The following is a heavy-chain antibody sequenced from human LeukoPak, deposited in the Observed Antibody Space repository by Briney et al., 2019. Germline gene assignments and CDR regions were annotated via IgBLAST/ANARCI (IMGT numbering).Heavy chain of an antibody. V-gene: IGHV3-23*01. D-gene: IGHD2-21*01. CDR1: GFTFCSYA. Sequence: GGSLRLSCAASGFTFCSYAMSWLRQAPGEGLEWVSAISGSGGNTYYAVSVKGRFTISRDYSKNTLYLQMNSLRAEDTAVYYCAKFLPTHIVVANYYFDYWGQGTLVTVSS. CDR3: AKFLPTHIVVANYYFDY. CDR2: ISGSGGNT. J-gene: IGHJ4*02.